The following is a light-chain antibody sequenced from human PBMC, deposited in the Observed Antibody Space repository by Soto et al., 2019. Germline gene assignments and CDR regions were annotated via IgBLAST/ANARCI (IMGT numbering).Light chain of an antibody. J-gene: IGKJ4*01. V-gene: IGKV3D-20*01. CDR1: QSVRSSY. Sequence: EIVLPQSPATLSLSPGERATLSCGASQSVRSSYLAWYQQKPGQAPRLLIYDASNRATGIPARFSGSGSGTDFTLTISRLEPEDFAVYFCQQSGSSPLTVGGGTKVDIK. CDR2: DAS. CDR3: QQSGSSPLT.